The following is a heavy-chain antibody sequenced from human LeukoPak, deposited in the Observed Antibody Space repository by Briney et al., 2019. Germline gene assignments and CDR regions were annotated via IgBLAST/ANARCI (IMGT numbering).Heavy chain of an antibody. V-gene: IGHV5-51*01. CDR2: IYPGDSET. Sequence: GESLKISCKGSGYSFTSYWIAWVRQMPGKGLECMGIIYPGDSETIYSPSFQCQVTISADKSINTAYLQWSSLRASDTAMYYCARPSRGHIAVADPFDYWGQGTLVTVSS. D-gene: IGHD6-19*01. CDR1: GYSFTSYW. CDR3: ARPSRGHIAVADPFDY. J-gene: IGHJ4*02.